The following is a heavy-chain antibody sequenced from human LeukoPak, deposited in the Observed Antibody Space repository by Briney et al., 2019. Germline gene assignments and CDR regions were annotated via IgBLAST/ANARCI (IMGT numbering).Heavy chain of an antibody. D-gene: IGHD5-24*01. CDR2: IGGSGGST. V-gene: IGHV3-23*01. CDR1: GFTFSSYA. J-gene: IGHJ4*02. CDR3: AKFWRSGYNYHHNYFDY. Sequence: GGSLRLSCAASGFTFSSYAMSWVRQAPGKGLEWVSAIGGSGGSTYYADSVKGRFTISRDNSKNTLYLQMNSLRAEDTAVYYCAKFWRSGYNYHHNYFDYWGQGTLVTVSS.